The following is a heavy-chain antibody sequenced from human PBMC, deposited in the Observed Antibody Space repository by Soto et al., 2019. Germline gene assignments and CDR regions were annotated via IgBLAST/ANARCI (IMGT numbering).Heavy chain of an antibody. J-gene: IGHJ3*02. CDR3: ARGGVLRFLEWSFPHDAFDI. V-gene: IGHV4-34*01. D-gene: IGHD3-3*01. Sequence: LSLTCAVYGGSFSGYYWSWIRQPPGKGLEWIGEINHSGSTNYNPSLKSRVTISVDTSKNQFSLKLSSVTAADTAVYYCARGGVLRFLEWSFPHDAFDIWGQGTMVTVSS. CDR2: INHSGST. CDR1: GGSFSGYY.